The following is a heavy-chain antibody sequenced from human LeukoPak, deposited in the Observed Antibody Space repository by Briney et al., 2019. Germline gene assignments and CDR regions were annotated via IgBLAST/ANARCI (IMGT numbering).Heavy chain of an antibody. Sequence: GGSLRLSCVASGYFFNNYAVSWVRQAPGKGLEWVSAISGSGRTYYADSVKGRFTISRDNSKNTGYLQMNSLRAEDKAVYYCVKGGQDCSPTTCYYDWGQGTLVTVSS. V-gene: IGHV3-23*01. CDR3: VKGGQDCSPTTCYYD. D-gene: IGHD2-2*01. CDR1: GYFFNNYA. J-gene: IGHJ4*02. CDR2: ISGSGRT.